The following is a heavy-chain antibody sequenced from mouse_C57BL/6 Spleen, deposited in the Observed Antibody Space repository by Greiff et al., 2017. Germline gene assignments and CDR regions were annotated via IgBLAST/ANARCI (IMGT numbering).Heavy chain of an antibody. Sequence: VQLQQSVAELVRPGASVKLSCTASGFNIKNTYMHWVKQRPEQGLEWIGRVDPANGNTKYAPKFQGKATITADTSSNTAYLQLSRLTSEDAAIYYCASITTVVAPRFDYWGQGTTLTVSS. D-gene: IGHD1-1*01. CDR1: GFNIKNTY. J-gene: IGHJ2*01. CDR3: ASITTVVAPRFDY. CDR2: VDPANGNT. V-gene: IGHV14-3*01.